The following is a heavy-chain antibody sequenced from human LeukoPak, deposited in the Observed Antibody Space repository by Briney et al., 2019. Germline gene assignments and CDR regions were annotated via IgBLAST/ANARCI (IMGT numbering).Heavy chain of an antibody. D-gene: IGHD1-26*01. J-gene: IGHJ3*02. V-gene: IGHV2-70*11. CDR3: ARILTGATGDAFDI. CDR1: GFSLSTRGMC. CDR2: IEWDDDK. Sequence: SGPTLVNPTQTLTLTCTFSGFSLSTRGMCVSWIRQPPGKALEWLARIEWDDDKYYSTSLNTRLTISKDTAKDQVVLTMTNMDPVDTATYYCARILTGATGDAFDIWGQGTMVTVSS.